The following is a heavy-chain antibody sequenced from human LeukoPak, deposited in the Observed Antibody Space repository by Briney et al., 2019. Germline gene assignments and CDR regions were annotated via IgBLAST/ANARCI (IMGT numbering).Heavy chain of an antibody. V-gene: IGHV1-46*01. CDR3: ARDTKWGYYDSSGYTFDY. D-gene: IGHD3-22*01. CDR2: INPSGGST. CDR1: GYTFTSYY. Sequence: ASVKVSCKASGYTFTSYYMHWVRQAPGRGLEWMGIINPSGGSTSYAQKFQGRVTMTRDTSTSTDYMELSSLRSEDTAVYYCARDTKWGYYDSSGYTFDYWGQGTLVTVSS. J-gene: IGHJ4*02.